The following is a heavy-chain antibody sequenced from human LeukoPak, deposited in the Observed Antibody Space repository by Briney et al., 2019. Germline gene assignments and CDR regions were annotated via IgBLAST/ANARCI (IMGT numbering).Heavy chain of an antibody. V-gene: IGHV3-64*01. CDR1: GFTFSSYS. J-gene: IGHJ4*02. Sequence: GGSLRLSCAASGFTFSSYSMNWVRQAPGKGLEYVSAISSNGGSTYYANSVKGRFTISRDNSKNTLYLQMGSLRAEDMAVYYCARRPTDTVTLDYWGQGTLVTVSS. CDR2: ISSNGGST. CDR3: ARRPTDTVTLDY. D-gene: IGHD4-11*01.